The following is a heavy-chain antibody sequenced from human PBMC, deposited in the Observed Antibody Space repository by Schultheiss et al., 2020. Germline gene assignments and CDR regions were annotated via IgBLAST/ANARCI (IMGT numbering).Heavy chain of an antibody. V-gene: IGHV4-4*02. Sequence: SETLSLTCAVSGGSISSSNWWSWVRQPPGKGLEWIGEIYHSGSTNYNPSLKSRVTISVDTSKNQFSLKLSSVTAADTAVYYCARGSYVYSSGWSRYFDLWGRGTL. CDR1: GGSISSSNW. CDR2: IYHSGST. D-gene: IGHD6-19*01. CDR3: ARGSYVYSSGWSRYFDL. J-gene: IGHJ2*01.